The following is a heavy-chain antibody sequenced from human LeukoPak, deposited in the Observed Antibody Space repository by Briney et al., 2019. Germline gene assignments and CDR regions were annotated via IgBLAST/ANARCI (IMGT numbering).Heavy chain of an antibody. V-gene: IGHV4-59*01. J-gene: IGHJ4*02. Sequence: SETLSLTCTVSGGSTSSYYWSWIRQPPGKGLEWIGYIYYSGSTKYKPSLKSRVTISVDTSKNQFSLKLSSVTAADTAVYYCARDSGMVRGTVDYWGQGTLVTVSS. CDR2: IYYSGST. CDR1: GGSTSSYY. CDR3: ARDSGMVRGTVDY. D-gene: IGHD3-10*01.